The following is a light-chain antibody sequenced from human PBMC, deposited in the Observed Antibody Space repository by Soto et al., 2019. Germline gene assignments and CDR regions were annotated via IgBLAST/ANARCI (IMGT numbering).Light chain of an antibody. J-gene: IGLJ1*01. CDR3: SSHGGANNFYV. Sequence: QSVLTQPPSASGSPGQSVTISCTGTSSDIGAYNYVSWYQQHPGKVPKLIIHEVTKRPSGVPDRFSASKSGNTASLTVSGLQAEDEADYYCSSHGGANNFYVLGNGTKVT. V-gene: IGLV2-8*01. CDR1: SSDIGAYNY. CDR2: EVT.